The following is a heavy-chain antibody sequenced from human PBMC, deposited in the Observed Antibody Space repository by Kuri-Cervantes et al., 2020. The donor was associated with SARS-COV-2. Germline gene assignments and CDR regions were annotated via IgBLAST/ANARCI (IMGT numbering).Heavy chain of an antibody. J-gene: IGHJ4*02. Sequence: ASVKVSCKASGYIFTDYYIHWVRQAPGQGLEWMGWINPNSGGTNYAQKFQGRVTMTRDTSISTAYMELSRLRSDDTAVYYCAIRYCSGGSCYYLYYFDYWGQGTLVTVSS. V-gene: IGHV1-2*02. CDR1: GYIFTDYY. CDR2: INPNSGGT. D-gene: IGHD2-15*01. CDR3: AIRYCSGGSCYYLYYFDY.